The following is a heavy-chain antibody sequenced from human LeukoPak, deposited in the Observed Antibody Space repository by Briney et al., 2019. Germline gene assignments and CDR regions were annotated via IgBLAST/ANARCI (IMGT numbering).Heavy chain of an antibody. CDR2: INSGSSFL. Sequence: GGSLRLSCAASGFTFSSYNMNWVRQAPGKGLEWVSSINSGSSFLYYADSWRGRFTISRDNAKNSLYLQMDSLRADDTAVYYCARDGESGFSTTELVHFDYWGQGTLVSVST. D-gene: IGHD6-13*01. V-gene: IGHV3-21*01. CDR3: ARDGESGFSTTELVHFDY. CDR1: GFTFSSYN. J-gene: IGHJ4*02.